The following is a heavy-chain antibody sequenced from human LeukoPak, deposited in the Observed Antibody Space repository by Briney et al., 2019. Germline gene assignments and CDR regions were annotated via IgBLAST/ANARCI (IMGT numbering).Heavy chain of an antibody. CDR2: TYYRSKWYN. J-gene: IGHJ6*02. V-gene: IGHV6-1*01. CDR3: AREKVVIAATHYYGMDV. D-gene: IGHD2-15*01. Sequence: SQTLSLTCAISGDRVSTNTAAWSWIRQSPSRGLEWLGRTYYRSKWYNYYAGSVKSRIIFNPDTSKNQISLQLNSVTPEDTAVYYCAREKVVIAATHYYGMDVWGQGTTVTVSS. CDR1: GDRVSTNTAA.